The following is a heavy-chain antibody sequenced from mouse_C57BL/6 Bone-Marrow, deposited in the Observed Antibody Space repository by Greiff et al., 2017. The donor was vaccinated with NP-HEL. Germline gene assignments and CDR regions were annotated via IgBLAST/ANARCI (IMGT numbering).Heavy chain of an antibody. V-gene: IGHV5-12*01. CDR3: ARQNYGSSYGDYAMDY. D-gene: IGHD1-1*01. Sequence: EVKLVESGGGLVQPGGSLKLSCAASGFTFSDYYMYWVRQTPEKRLEWVAYISNGGGSTYYPDTVKGRFTISRDNAKNTLYLQMSRLKSEDTAMYYCARQNYGSSYGDYAMDYWGQGTSVTVSS. CDR1: GFTFSDYY. CDR2: ISNGGGST. J-gene: IGHJ4*01.